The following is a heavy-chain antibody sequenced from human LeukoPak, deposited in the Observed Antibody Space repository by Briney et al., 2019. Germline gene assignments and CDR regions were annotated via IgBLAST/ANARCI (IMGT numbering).Heavy chain of an antibody. J-gene: IGHJ3*02. Sequence: ASVKVSCKASGYTFTSYFMHWVRQAPGQGLEWMGWINPNSGGTNYAQKFQGRVTMTRDTSISTAYMELSRLRSDDTAVYYCARFVDLSSGYYFYAFDIWGQGTMVTVSS. D-gene: IGHD3-22*01. CDR2: INPNSGGT. CDR3: ARFVDLSSGYYFYAFDI. V-gene: IGHV1-2*02. CDR1: GYTFTSYF.